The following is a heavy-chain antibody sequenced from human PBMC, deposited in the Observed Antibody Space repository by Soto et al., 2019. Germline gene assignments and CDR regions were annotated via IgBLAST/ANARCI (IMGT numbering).Heavy chain of an antibody. J-gene: IGHJ3*02. CDR1: GYTFTSYT. CDR2: INDGNENT. Sequence: ASVKVSCKASGYTFTSYTMHWVRQAPGQRLEWMGWINDGNENTKYSQKFHGRVTITRDTSASTAYMELSSLRSEDTAVYYCARDRLPHYYDSTWYAFDIWGQGTMVTVSS. V-gene: IGHV1-3*01. CDR3: ARDRLPHYYDSTWYAFDI. D-gene: IGHD3-22*01.